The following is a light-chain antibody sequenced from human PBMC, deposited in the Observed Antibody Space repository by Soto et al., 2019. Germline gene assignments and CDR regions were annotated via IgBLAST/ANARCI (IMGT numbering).Light chain of an antibody. CDR3: QQRSNWPRT. V-gene: IGKV3-11*01. CDR1: QSVNNY. CDR2: DAS. J-gene: IGKJ1*01. Sequence: EIVLTQSPATLSLSPGERATLSCRASQSVNNYLHWYQQKPGQAPRLLIFDASNRATGIPARFSGSGSATDFTLTISSLEPEDFAVYYCQQRSNWPRTFGQGTKVDI.